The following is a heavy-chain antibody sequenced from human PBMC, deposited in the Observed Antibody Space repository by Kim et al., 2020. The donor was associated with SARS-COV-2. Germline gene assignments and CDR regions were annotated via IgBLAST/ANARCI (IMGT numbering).Heavy chain of an antibody. Sequence: NNAQKFQGGVTLTRDTAISTAYMELSRLRSDDTAVYYCARGDIYDYDYFDYWGQGTLVTVSS. V-gene: IGHV1-2*02. CDR3: ARGDIYDYDYFDY. J-gene: IGHJ4*02. D-gene: IGHD5-12*01.